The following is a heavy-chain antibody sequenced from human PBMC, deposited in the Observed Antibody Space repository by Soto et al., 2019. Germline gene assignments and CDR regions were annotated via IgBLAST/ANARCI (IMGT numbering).Heavy chain of an antibody. CDR2: ISYDGSNK. J-gene: IGHJ1*01. V-gene: IGHV3-30-3*01. CDR1: GFTFSSYA. CDR3: ARDSGYSSGWYDTEYFQH. Sequence: GGSLRLCCAASGFTFSSYAMHWVRQAPGKGLEWVAVISYDGSNKYYADSAKGRFTISRDNSKNTLYLQMNSLRAEDTAVYYCARDSGYSSGWYDTEYFQHWGQGTLVTVSS. D-gene: IGHD6-19*01.